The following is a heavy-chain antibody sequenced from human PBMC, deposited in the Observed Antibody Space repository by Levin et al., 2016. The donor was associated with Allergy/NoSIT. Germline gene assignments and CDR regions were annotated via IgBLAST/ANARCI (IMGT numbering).Heavy chain of an antibody. D-gene: IGHD2-2*01. J-gene: IGHJ6*03. Sequence: GGSLRLSCAASGFTFSSYSMNWVRQAPGKGLEWVSYISSSSSTIYYADSVKGRFTISRDNAKNSLYLQMNSLRAEDTAVYYCARDLGYCSSTSCFPSYMDVWGKGTTVTVSS. CDR1: GFTFSSYS. CDR2: ISSSSSTI. CDR3: ARDLGYCSSTSCFPSYMDV. V-gene: IGHV3-48*01.